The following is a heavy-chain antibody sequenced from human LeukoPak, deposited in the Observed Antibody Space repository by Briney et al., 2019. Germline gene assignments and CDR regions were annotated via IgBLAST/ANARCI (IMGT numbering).Heavy chain of an antibody. CDR2: ISYDGSNK. J-gene: IGHJ1*01. Sequence: PGGSLRLSCAASGFTFSSYGMHWVRQAPGKGLEWVAVISYDGSNKYYADSVKGRFTISRDNSKNTLYLQMNSLRAEDTAVYYCAKDRPLECSSTSCFAEYFQRWGQGTLVTVSS. D-gene: IGHD2-2*01. CDR3: AKDRPLECSSTSCFAEYFQR. V-gene: IGHV3-30*18. CDR1: GFTFSSYG.